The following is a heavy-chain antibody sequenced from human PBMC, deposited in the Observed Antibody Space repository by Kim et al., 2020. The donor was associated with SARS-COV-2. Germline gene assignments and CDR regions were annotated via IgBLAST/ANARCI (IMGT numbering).Heavy chain of an antibody. Sequence: GGSLRLSCAASGFTVSSNYMSWLRQAPGKGLEWLSVIYSGDKTYYVESVKGRLTISRDNSKNTLYLQMSSLRVEDTAVYYCATTLAAAGVVWGQGTLVT. CDR1: GFTVSSNY. D-gene: IGHD6-13*01. V-gene: IGHV3-66*01. CDR3: ATTLAAAGVV. J-gene: IGHJ4*02. CDR2: IYSGDKT.